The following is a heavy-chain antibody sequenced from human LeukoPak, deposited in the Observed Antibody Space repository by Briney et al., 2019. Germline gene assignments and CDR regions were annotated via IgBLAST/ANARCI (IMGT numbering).Heavy chain of an antibody. Sequence: PSETLSLTCTVSGGSIDGSTGHWGWIRQPPGKGLEWIGRIYTSGSTNYNPSLKSRVTMSVDTSKNQFSLKLSSVTAADTAVYYCARGSGTVVTGDYWGQGTLVTVSS. CDR3: ARGSGTVVTGDY. CDR1: GGSIDGSTGH. D-gene: IGHD4-23*01. V-gene: IGHV4-61*05. CDR2: IYTSGST. J-gene: IGHJ4*02.